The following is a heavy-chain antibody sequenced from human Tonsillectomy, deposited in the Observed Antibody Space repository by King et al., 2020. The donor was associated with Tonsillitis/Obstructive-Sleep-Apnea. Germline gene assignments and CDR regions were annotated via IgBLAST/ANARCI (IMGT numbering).Heavy chain of an antibody. D-gene: IGHD4-11*01. CDR1: GFSVSSNY. CDR3: ARDQDSLSGMDV. CDR2: IYSGGNT. Sequence: DVQLVESGGGLIQPGGSLRLSCAASGFSVSSNYMSWVRQSPGKGLEWVSIIYSGGNTYYADSVKGRFTIYRDNSKNTLFLHMNRLRAEDTAVYFCARDQDSLSGMDVWGQGTTVTVSS. J-gene: IGHJ6*02. V-gene: IGHV3-53*01.